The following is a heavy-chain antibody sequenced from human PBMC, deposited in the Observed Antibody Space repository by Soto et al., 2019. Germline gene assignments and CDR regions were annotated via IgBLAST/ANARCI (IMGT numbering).Heavy chain of an antibody. V-gene: IGHV1-58*01. CDR1: GFTFTSSA. Sequence: GASVKVSCKASGFTFTSSAVQWVRQARGQSLEWIGWIVVGSGNTNYAQKFQERVTITRDMSTSTAYMELSSLRSEDTAVYYCAAGVATNGFDIWGQGTMVTVSS. CDR2: IVVGSGNT. CDR3: AAGVATNGFDI. D-gene: IGHD5-12*01. J-gene: IGHJ3*02.